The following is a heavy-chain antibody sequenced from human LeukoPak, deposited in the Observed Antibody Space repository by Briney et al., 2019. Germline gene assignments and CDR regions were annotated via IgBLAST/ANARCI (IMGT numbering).Heavy chain of an antibody. CDR1: GYTFTGYY. CDR3: ARGRYYYGSGSYYDAFDI. Sequence: ASVKVSCTASGYTFTGYYMHWVRQAPGQGLEWMGWINPNSGGTNYAQTFQGRVTMTRDTSISTAYMELSRLRSDDTAVYYCARGRYYYGSGSYYDAFDIWGQGTMVTVSS. D-gene: IGHD3-10*01. V-gene: IGHV1-2*02. CDR2: INPNSGGT. J-gene: IGHJ3*02.